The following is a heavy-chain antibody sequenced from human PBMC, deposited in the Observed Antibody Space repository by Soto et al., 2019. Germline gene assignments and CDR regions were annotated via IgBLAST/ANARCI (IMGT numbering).Heavy chain of an antibody. V-gene: IGHV1-18*01. CDR3: ARGRYGDY. D-gene: IGHD1-1*01. CDR2: ISAHNGNT. CDR1: GYAFTTYG. J-gene: IGHJ4*02. Sequence: QVHLVQSGAEVKKPGASAKVSCKGSGYAFTTYGITWMRQAPGQGLEWMGWISAHNGNTNYAQKLQGRVTVTRDTSTSTAYMELRSLRSDDTAVYYCARGRYGDYWGQGDLVTVSS.